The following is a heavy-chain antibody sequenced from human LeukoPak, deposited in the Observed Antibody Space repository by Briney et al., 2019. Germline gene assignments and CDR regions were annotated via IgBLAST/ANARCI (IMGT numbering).Heavy chain of an antibody. CDR3: ARGETVKNYYYFGKDV. J-gene: IGHJ6*01. D-gene: IGHD4-11*01. CDR2: MNPNRGNT. CDR1: GYTFTSYV. Sequence: ASVKVSCKASGYTFTSYVINWVPQATGQGLEWVGWMNPNRGNTGYAQTFQGRVTMTRNTSISTAYMEMSSLRSEDTAICHCARGETVKNYYYFGKDVWGEGATVTVS. V-gene: IGHV1-8*01.